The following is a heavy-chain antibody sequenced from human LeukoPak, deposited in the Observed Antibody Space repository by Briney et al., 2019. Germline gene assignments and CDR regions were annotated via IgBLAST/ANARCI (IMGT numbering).Heavy chain of an antibody. Sequence: SETLSLTCTVSGYSLSSGYYWGWTRQPPGKGLEWIGSIYHIGSTYYNPSLKSRDTISLDTSKNPFYLKMSSVTAADTAVYYCARGSYLYYYDSSGYRYAFDIWGQGTMVTVSS. V-gene: IGHV4-38-2*02. CDR1: GYSLSSGYY. CDR3: ARGSYLYYYDSSGYRYAFDI. J-gene: IGHJ3*02. D-gene: IGHD3-22*01. CDR2: IYHIGST.